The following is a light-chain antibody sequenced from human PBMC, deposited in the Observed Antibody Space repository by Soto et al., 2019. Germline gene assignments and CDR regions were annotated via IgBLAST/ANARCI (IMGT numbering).Light chain of an antibody. Sequence: QSALTQPRSVSGSPGQSVTISCTGTSNDVGYYNYVSWYQQHPGKGPKLLIYDVYKRPSGVPARFSGPKSGNTASLTISGLQAEDEADYHCCSEAGSYTLLFGGGTKLTVL. CDR1: SNDVGYYNY. CDR2: DVY. J-gene: IGLJ2*01. V-gene: IGLV2-11*01. CDR3: CSEAGSYTLL.